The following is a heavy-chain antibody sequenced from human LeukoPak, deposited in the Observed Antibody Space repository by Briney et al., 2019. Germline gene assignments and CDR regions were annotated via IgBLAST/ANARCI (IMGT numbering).Heavy chain of an antibody. CDR3: ARYSSSPNWFDP. D-gene: IGHD4-11*01. CDR2: IVPMLDLI. CDR1: GGTFSSYA. J-gene: IGHJ5*02. V-gene: IGHV1-69*04. Sequence: GASVKVSWKASGGTFSSYAISWVRQAPGQGLEWMGRIVPMLDLISYAQNFQGRVTITADKYTNTAYMELSSLTFDDTAVYYCARYSSSPNWFDPWGQGTLVTVSS.